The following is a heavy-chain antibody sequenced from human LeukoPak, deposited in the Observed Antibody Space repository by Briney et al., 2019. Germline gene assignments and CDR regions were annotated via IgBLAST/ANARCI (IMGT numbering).Heavy chain of an antibody. CDR3: ARETDHYYDIWWAFDI. CDR2: IYYSGST. Sequence: PSETLSLTCTVSGGSISSYYWSWIRRPPGKGLEWIAYIYYSGSTNYNPSLKSRVTISVDTSKNQFSLKLSSVTAADTAVYYCARETDHYYDIWWAFDIWGQGTLVTVSS. J-gene: IGHJ3*02. D-gene: IGHD3-22*01. V-gene: IGHV4-59*01. CDR1: GGSISSYY.